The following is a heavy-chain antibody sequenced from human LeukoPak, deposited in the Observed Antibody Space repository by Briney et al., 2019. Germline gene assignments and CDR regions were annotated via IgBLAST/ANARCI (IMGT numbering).Heavy chain of an antibody. J-gene: IGHJ4*02. V-gene: IGHV1-8*01. Sequence: ASVKVSCKTSGYTFTNYDINWVRQATGQGLEWMGWMNPNSGNTGYAQKFQGRVTITADESTSTAYMELSSLRSEDTAMYYCATYCSSANCYIWGYYFDYWGQGTLVTVSS. CDR3: ATYCSSANCYIWGYYFDY. CDR2: MNPNSGNT. D-gene: IGHD2-2*01. CDR1: GYTFTNYD.